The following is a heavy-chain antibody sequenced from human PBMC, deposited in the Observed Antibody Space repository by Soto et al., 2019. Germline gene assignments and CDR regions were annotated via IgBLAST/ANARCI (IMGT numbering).Heavy chain of an antibody. CDR1: GFTFSAYG. D-gene: IGHD2-2*01. CDR3: AKFQGRGYCSSTSCADAFDV. J-gene: IGHJ3*01. V-gene: IGHV3-23*01. CDR2: MTGSGGTT. Sequence: PGGSLILSCAASGFTFSAYGMSWVRQPPGKGLEWVSGMTGSGGTTYYTDSVKGRFTISRDNSKNTLYLQMNSLRAEDTAIYYCAKFQGRGYCSSTSCADAFDVWGLGTMVTVSS.